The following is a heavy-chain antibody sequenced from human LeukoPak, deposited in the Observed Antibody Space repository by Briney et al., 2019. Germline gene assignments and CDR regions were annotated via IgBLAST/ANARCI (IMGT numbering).Heavy chain of an antibody. CDR3: ARTRTYYMDV. Sequence: SETLSLTCTVSGASISNYYWTWIREPAGKGLEWIGRMYSTGSTIYNPSLKSRVTMSVDTSKNQFSLTLSSVTAADTAVYYCARTRTYYMDVWAKGTTVTVSS. V-gene: IGHV4-4*07. CDR2: MYSTGST. CDR1: GASISNYY. J-gene: IGHJ6*03.